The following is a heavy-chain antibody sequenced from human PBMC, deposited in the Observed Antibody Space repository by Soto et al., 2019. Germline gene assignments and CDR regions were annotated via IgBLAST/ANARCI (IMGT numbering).Heavy chain of an antibody. V-gene: IGHV1-69*13. D-gene: IGHD5-18*01. CDR2: IIPIFGTA. CDR1: GGTFSSYA. CDR3: ARDGPSYSYGPRHFDY. Sequence: SVKVSCKASGGTFSSYAISWVRQAPGQGLEWMGGIIPIFGTANYAQKFQGRVTITADESTSTAYMELSSLRSEDTAVYYCARDGPSYSYGPRHFDYWGQGTLVTVSS. J-gene: IGHJ4*02.